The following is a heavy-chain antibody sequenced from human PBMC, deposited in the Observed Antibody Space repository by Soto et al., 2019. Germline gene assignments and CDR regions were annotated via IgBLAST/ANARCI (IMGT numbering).Heavy chain of an antibody. Sequence: ASGSVSCESTGCSFTSHYINWVRQATGQGLEWMGWMNPNSGNTGYAQKFQGRVTMTRNTSISTAYMELSSLRSEDTAVYYCARGPYYYDSSGQQGDYWGQGTLVTVSS. CDR2: MNPNSGNT. CDR3: ARGPYYYDSSGQQGDY. CDR1: GCSFTSHY. D-gene: IGHD3-22*01. V-gene: IGHV1-8*01. J-gene: IGHJ4*02.